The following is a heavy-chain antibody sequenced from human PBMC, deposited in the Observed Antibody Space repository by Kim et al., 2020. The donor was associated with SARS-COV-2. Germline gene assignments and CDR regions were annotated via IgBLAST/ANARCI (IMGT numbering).Heavy chain of an antibody. CDR3: ARLRAEYYYDSSGYHNWFDP. CDR1: GGSISSSSYY. CDR2: IYYSGST. D-gene: IGHD3-22*01. J-gene: IGHJ5*02. Sequence: SETLSLTCTVSGGSISSSSYYWGWIRQPPGKGLEWIGSIYYSGSTYYNPSLKSRVTISVDTSKNQFSLKLSSVTAADTAVYYFARLRAEYYYDSSGYHNWFDPWGQGTLVTVSS. V-gene: IGHV4-39*01.